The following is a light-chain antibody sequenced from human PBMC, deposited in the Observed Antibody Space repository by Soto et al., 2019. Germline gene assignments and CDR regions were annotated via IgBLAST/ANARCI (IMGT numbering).Light chain of an antibody. CDR1: SSDVGSYNL. CDR3: CSYVGSITYYV. V-gene: IGLV2-23*01. J-gene: IGLJ1*01. Sequence: QSALTQPASVSGSPGQSITISCTGTSSDVGSYNLVSWYQQHPGKAPKVIIYENNKRPSGVSNHFSGSKSGNTASLTISGLQAEDEADYYCCSYVGSITYYVFGTGTKVTVL. CDR2: ENN.